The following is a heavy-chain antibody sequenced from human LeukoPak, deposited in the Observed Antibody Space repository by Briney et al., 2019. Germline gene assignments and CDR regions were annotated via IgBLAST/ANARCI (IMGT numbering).Heavy chain of an antibody. Sequence: SETLSLTCTVSGASISSSSYYWGWIRQSPGKGLEWIGSIYYSGSTYFNPSLKSRVTMSVDTSKNQFSLKLSSVTAADTAVYYCARDPSYGMFDYWGQGTLVTVSS. CDR3: ARDPSYGMFDY. CDR1: GASISSSSYY. CDR2: IYYSGST. D-gene: IGHD3-16*01. V-gene: IGHV4-39*07. J-gene: IGHJ4*02.